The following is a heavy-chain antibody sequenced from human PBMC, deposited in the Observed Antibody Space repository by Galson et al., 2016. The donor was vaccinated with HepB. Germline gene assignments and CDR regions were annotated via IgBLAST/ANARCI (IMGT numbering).Heavy chain of an antibody. CDR3: ARGGGTYYSLWGAFDY. CDR1: GFTFSSYS. V-gene: IGHV3-30*04. D-gene: IGHD3-10*01. Sequence: SLRLSCAAPGFTFSSYSMHWVRQAPGKGLEWVAVITYDGRIKYHADSVKGRFTISRDNSKNTLYLQMNSLRAEDTAVYYCARGGGTYYSLWGAFDYWGQGTLVTVSS. J-gene: IGHJ4*02. CDR2: ITYDGRIK.